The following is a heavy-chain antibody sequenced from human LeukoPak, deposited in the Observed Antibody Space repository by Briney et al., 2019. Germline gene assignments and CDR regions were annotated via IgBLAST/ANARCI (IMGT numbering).Heavy chain of an antibody. Sequence: ASVKVSCKASGYTFISYFMHWVRQAPGQGLEWMGIINPSGGSTTYAQKFQGRVTMTRDTSTSTVYMELSSLRSEDTAVYYCAREADCSGGSCPFDPWGQGTLVTVPS. J-gene: IGHJ5*02. CDR3: AREADCSGGSCPFDP. CDR1: GYTFISYF. V-gene: IGHV1-46*01. CDR2: INPSGGST. D-gene: IGHD2-15*01.